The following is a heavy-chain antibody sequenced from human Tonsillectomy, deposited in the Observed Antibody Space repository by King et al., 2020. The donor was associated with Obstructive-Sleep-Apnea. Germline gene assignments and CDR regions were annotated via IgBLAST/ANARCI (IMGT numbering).Heavy chain of an antibody. D-gene: IGHD6-19*01. CDR3: ARRLRGGSIGWYSVPFDY. Sequence: QLVQSGAEVKKPGESLRISCKVSGYTFTSYWINWMRQMPGKGLEWMGTIDPSDSYTNYSPSFQGHVTISADKSINTAYLQWGSLKAPDTAMFYCARRLRGGSIGWYSVPFDYWGQGTLVTVSS. CDR2: IDPSDSYT. J-gene: IGHJ4*02. V-gene: IGHV5-10-1*01. CDR1: GYTFTSYW.